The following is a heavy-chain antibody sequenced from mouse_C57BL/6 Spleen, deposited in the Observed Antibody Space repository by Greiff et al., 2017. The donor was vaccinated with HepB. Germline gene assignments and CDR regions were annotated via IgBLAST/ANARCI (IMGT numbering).Heavy chain of an antibody. CDR1: GFTFSNYW. CDR2: IRLKSDNYAT. V-gene: IGHV6-3*01. Sequence: EVKVEESGGGLVQPGGSMKLSCVASGFTFSNYWMNWVRQSPEKGLEWVAQIRLKSDNYATHYAESVKGRFTISRDDSKSSVYLQMNKLRAEDTGIYYCTGEVAYWGQGTTLTVSS. CDR3: TGEVAY. J-gene: IGHJ2*01.